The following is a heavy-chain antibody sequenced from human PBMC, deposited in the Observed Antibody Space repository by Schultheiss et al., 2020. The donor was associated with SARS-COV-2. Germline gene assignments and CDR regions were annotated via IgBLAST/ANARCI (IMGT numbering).Heavy chain of an antibody. CDR2: ISYDGSNK. Sequence: GGSLRLSCAASGFTFSSYGMHWVRQAPGKGLEWVAVISYDGSNKYYADSVKGRFTISRDNSKNTLYLQMNSLRAEDTAVYYCASSEQLDYYYGMDVWGQGTTVTVSS. CDR1: GFTFSSYG. D-gene: IGHD6-13*01. CDR3: ASSEQLDYYYGMDV. V-gene: IGHV3-30*03. J-gene: IGHJ6*02.